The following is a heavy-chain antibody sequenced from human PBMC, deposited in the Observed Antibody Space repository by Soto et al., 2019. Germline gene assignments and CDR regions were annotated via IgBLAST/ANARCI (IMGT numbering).Heavy chain of an antibody. Sequence: GGSLRLSCAASGFAFSDYAMSWVRQAPGKGLEWVSAIRGSGGSTYYADSVKGRFTISRDNSKNTLFLQMNSLRAEDTAVYYCAKDGPRITPEPGADFDHWGQGILVTVSS. J-gene: IGHJ4*02. D-gene: IGHD1-26*01. CDR1: GFAFSDYA. CDR3: AKDGPRITPEPGADFDH. V-gene: IGHV3-23*01. CDR2: IRGSGGST.